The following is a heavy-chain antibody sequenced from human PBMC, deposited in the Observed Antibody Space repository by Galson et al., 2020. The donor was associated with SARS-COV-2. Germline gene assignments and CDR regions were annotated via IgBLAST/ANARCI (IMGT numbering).Heavy chain of an antibody. CDR3: AKFYSDSWSYTPFFDH. CDR1: GFTFSNYG. D-gene: IGHD3-10*01. V-gene: IGHV3-23*01. Sequence: QAGGSLRLSCAASGFTFSNYGLSWVRQAPGKGLQWVSALYGPGGTTSYADSVKGRFTISRDNSKNTLYLQMNSLRAEDTALYYCAKFYSDSWSYTPFFDHWGQGTLVTVSS. CDR2: LYGPGGTT. J-gene: IGHJ4*02.